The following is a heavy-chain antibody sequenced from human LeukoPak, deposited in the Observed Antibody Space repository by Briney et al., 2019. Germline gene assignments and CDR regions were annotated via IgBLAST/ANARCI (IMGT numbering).Heavy chain of an antibody. V-gene: IGHV6-1*01. J-gene: IGHJ4*02. Sequence: SQTLSLTCAISGDSVSTNSVAWNWIRQSPSRGLEWLGRTYYRSKWYNDYAVSVKSQITINPDTSKNQISLQLKSVTPEDTAVYYCARELDGYNSKPLDYWGQGTLVTVSS. CDR2: TYYRSKWYN. CDR1: GDSVSTNSVA. CDR3: ARELDGYNSKPLDY. D-gene: IGHD5-24*01.